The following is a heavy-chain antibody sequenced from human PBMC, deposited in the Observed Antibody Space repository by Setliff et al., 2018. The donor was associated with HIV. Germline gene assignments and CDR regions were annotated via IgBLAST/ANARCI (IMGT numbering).Heavy chain of an antibody. CDR3: ARVYYGDLEY. D-gene: IGHD4-17*01. CDR1: GGSISSGSYY. V-gene: IGHV4-61*09. CDR2: IYSSGST. Sequence: SETLSLTCTVSGGSISSGSYYWSWIRQPAGKGLEWIGHIYSSGSTNYDPSLKSRVTISADTSKNQFSLNLSSVTAADTAVYFCARVYYGDLEYWGQGTLVTVSS. J-gene: IGHJ4*02.